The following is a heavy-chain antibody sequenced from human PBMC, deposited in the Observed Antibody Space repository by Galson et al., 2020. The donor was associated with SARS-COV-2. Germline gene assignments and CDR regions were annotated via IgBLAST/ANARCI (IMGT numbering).Heavy chain of an antibody. CDR1: EHIFNSYT. CDR2: SNPSSGNA. Sequence: ASVKVSCKAPEHIFNSYTIHWARRAPGERFEWMGWSNPSSGNARLESRFQDRLDVTRDPSETTVYMELRDLKFDDTAVYFCARGPLGGWFDSWGPGTQVIVSS. J-gene: IGHJ5*01. CDR3: ARGPLGGWFDS. V-gene: IGHV1-8*02.